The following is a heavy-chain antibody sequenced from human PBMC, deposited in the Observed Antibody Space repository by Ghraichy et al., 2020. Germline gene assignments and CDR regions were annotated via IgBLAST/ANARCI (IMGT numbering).Heavy chain of an antibody. CDR3: ATGAPVSRWLGDY. Sequence: GGSLRLSCAASGFTFSSYGMHWVRQAPGKGLEWVAVISYDGSNKYYADSGKGRFTISRDNSKNTLYLQMNSLRAEDTAVYYCATGAPVSRWLGDYWGQGTLVTVSS. CDR1: GFTFSSYG. CDR2: ISYDGSNK. V-gene: IGHV3-30*03. J-gene: IGHJ4*02. D-gene: IGHD4-23*01.